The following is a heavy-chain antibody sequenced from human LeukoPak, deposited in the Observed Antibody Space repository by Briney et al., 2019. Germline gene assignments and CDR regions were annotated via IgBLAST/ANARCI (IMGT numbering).Heavy chain of an antibody. Sequence: PSETLSLTCAVYGGSFNGYYWSWIRQPPGKGLEWIGEINHSGSTNYNPSLKSRVTISVDTSKNQFSLKLSSVTAADTAVYYRARGKDSSGYYEGLGYWGQGTLVTVSS. CDR1: GGSFNGYY. CDR3: ARGKDSSGYYEGLGY. J-gene: IGHJ4*02. CDR2: INHSGST. V-gene: IGHV4-34*01. D-gene: IGHD3-22*01.